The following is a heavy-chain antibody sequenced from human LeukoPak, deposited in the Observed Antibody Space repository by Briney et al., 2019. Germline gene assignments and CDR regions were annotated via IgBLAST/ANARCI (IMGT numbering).Heavy chain of an antibody. CDR2: INKVGSEK. D-gene: IGHD3-10*01. J-gene: IGHJ4*01. Sequence: GGSMTLSCPASGFIFSTYWMTWVRQAAGRGREWVANINKVGSEKNYVDAVTSRSTTSTDNAKNSNYLQRNTMSALDTAVCFCAGGISMVRGADYWGQGTLVTVSS. CDR3: AGGISMVRGADY. V-gene: IGHV3-7*01. CDR1: GFIFSTYW.